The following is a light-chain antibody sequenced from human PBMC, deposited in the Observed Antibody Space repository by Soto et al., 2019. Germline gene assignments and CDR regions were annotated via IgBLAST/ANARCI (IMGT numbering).Light chain of an antibody. CDR1: QGISSY. V-gene: IGKV1-9*01. CDR3: QQYGRSPIT. Sequence: ITCRASQGISSYLAWYQQKPGKAPKLLIYAASTLQSGVPSRFSGSGSGTDFTLTISRLEPEDFAVYYCQQYGRSPITFGQGTRLEIK. J-gene: IGKJ5*01. CDR2: AAS.